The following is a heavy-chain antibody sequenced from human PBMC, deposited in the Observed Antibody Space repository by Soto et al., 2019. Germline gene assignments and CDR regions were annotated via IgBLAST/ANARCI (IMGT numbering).Heavy chain of an antibody. CDR1: GFTFSSYG. D-gene: IGHD6-13*01. CDR2: ISYDGNDK. V-gene: IGHV3-30*18. J-gene: IGHJ4*02. CDR3: AKDYSSTYYGLDY. Sequence: LRLSCAASGFTFSSYGMHWVRQAPGKGLEWVAIISYDGNDKYFADSVKGRFTISRDNSKSTLYLQMNSLRAEDTAVYYCAKDYSSTYYGLDYWGQGTLVTVSS.